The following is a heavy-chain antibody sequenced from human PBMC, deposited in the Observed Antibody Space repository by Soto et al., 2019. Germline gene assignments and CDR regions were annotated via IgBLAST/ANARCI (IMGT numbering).Heavy chain of an antibody. CDR3: ARDEYSSGWYSNDY. CDR1: GGTFSSYA. V-gene: IGHV1-69*01. D-gene: IGHD6-19*01. J-gene: IGHJ4*02. CDR2: IIPIFGTA. Sequence: QVQLVQSGAEVKKPGSSVKVSCKASGGTFSSYAISWVRQAPGQVLEWMGGIIPIFGTANYAQKFQGRVTITADESTSTAYMELSSLRSEDTAVYYCARDEYSSGWYSNDYWGQGTLVTVSS.